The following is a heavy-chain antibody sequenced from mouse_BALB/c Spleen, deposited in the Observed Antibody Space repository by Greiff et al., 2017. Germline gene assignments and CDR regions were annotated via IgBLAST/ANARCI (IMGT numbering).Heavy chain of an antibody. Sequence: VQLQQSGPELVKPGASVKISCKASGYAFSSSWMNWVKQRPGQGLEWIGRIYPGDGDTNYNGKFKGKATLTADKSSSTAYMQLSSLTSVDSAVYFCARWGGNYARGAMDYWGQGTSVTVSS. D-gene: IGHD2-1*01. J-gene: IGHJ4*01. V-gene: IGHV1-82*01. CDR3: ARWGGNYARGAMDY. CDR1: GYAFSSSW. CDR2: IYPGDGDT.